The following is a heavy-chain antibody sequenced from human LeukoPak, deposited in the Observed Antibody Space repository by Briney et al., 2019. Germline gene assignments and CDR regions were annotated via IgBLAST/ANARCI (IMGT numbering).Heavy chain of an antibody. CDR1: GGSFSGYY. V-gene: IGHV4-34*01. CDR3: ARGTTMNPPMDV. D-gene: IGHD3-22*01. CDR2: IYHSGST. J-gene: IGHJ6*02. Sequence: SETLSLTCAVYGGSFSGYYWSWIRQPPGKGLEWIGYIYHSGSTYYNPSLKSRVTISVDRSKNQFSLKLSSVTAADTAVYYCARGTTMNPPMDVWGQGTTVTVSS.